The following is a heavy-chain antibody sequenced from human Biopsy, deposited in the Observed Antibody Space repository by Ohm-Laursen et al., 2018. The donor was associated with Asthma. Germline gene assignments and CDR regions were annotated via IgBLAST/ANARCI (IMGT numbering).Heavy chain of an antibody. V-gene: IGHV4-34*01. CDR2: INHRGST. Sequence: GTLSLTYTASGDSITSGGCCWNWIRQHPGKELEWIGEINHRGSTNYNPSLKSRVTLSVDTSKNQFSVKLRSVTAADTAVYYCARSPYYYGLLGPTRGFGVYAVWGHGTLVTVSS. CDR1: GDSITSGGCC. CDR3: ARSPYYYGLLGPTRGFGVYAV. D-gene: IGHD3-10*01. J-gene: IGHJ3*01.